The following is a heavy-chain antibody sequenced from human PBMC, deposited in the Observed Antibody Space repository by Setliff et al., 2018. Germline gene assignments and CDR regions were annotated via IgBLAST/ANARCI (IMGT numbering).Heavy chain of an antibody. Sequence: SETLSLTCTVSGGSISNSNNPWGWIRQPPGKGLEWIAYIYHSGSAYYNPSLKSRVTMSVDTSKNQFSLHLTSVTAADTAVYYCAREVGTSTSSDAFDVWGQGMMVTVSS. J-gene: IGHJ3*01. V-gene: IGHV4-30-4*08. D-gene: IGHD1-26*01. CDR2: IYHSGSA. CDR1: GGSISNSNNP. CDR3: AREVGTSTSSDAFDV.